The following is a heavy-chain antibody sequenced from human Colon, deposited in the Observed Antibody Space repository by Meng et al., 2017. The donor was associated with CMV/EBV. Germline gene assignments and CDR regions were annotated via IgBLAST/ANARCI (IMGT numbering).Heavy chain of an antibody. Sequence: GETLKISCAASGFTFSSYSMNWVRQAPGKGLEWVSSISSSSSYIYYADSVKGRFTISRDNAKNSLYLQMNSLRAEDTAVYYCARGGGYCSGGSCYYYYYGIDVWGQGTTVTVSS. D-gene: IGHD2-15*01. V-gene: IGHV3-21*01. CDR3: ARGGGYCSGGSCYYYYYGIDV. CDR1: GFTFSSYS. J-gene: IGHJ6*02. CDR2: ISSSSSYI.